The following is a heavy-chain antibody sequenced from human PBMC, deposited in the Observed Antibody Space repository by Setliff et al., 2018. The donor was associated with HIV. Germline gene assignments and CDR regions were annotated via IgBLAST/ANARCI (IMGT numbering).Heavy chain of an antibody. CDR1: GFTFSTYG. D-gene: IGHD6-19*01. CDR2: IEHDGSKK. CDR3: ARLSAVTTIDY. V-gene: IGHV3-33*05. Sequence: PGGSLRLSCAVSGFTFSTYGMHWVRQAPGKGLEWVTFIEHDGSKKFYADSVKGRFTISRDNAKNSLYLQMNSLRAEDTAVYYCARLSAVTTIDYWGQGTTVTVSS. J-gene: IGHJ4*03.